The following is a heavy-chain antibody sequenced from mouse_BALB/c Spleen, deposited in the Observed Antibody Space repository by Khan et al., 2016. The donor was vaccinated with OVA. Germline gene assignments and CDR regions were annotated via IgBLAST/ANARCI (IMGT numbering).Heavy chain of an antibody. CDR3: ARTYDYDEGLAY. D-gene: IGHD2-4*01. J-gene: IGHJ3*01. CDR1: GFSLTTYG. CDR2: IWSGGST. V-gene: IGHV2-2*02. Sequence: QVQLKESGPGLVQPSQSLSITCTVSGFSLTTYGVHWVRQSPGKGLEWLGVIWSGGSTDYNAAFISRLCISKDSSTSQVFFKMNSLQVNDTAIYYCARTYDYDEGLAYWGQGTRVTVSA.